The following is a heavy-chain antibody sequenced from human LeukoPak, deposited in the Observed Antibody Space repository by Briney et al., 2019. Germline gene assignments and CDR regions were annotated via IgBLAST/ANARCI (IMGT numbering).Heavy chain of an antibody. CDR3: AKDSPRRIVGATGGFDY. CDR1: GFTFSSYA. J-gene: IGHJ4*02. D-gene: IGHD1-26*01. Sequence: GRSLRLSCAASGFTFSSYAMHWVRQAPGKGLEWVAFIRYDGSNKYYADSVKGRFTISRDNSKNTLYLQMNSLRAEDTAVYYCAKDSPRRIVGATGGFDYWGQGTLVTVSS. V-gene: IGHV3-30*02. CDR2: IRYDGSNK.